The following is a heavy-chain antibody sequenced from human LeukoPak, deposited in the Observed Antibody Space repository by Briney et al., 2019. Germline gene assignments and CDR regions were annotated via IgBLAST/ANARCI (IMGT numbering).Heavy chain of an antibody. CDR3: ARDTSGITIFGVVNWFDP. CDR1: GFTFSSYW. V-gene: IGHV3-7*01. CDR2: IKQDGSEK. Sequence: GGSLRLSCAASGFTFSSYWMSWVRQAPGKGLEWVANIKQDGSEKYYVDSVKGRFTISRDNAKNSLYLQMNSLRAEDTAVYYCARDTSGITIFGVVNWFDPWGQGTLVTVSS. D-gene: IGHD3-3*01. J-gene: IGHJ5*02.